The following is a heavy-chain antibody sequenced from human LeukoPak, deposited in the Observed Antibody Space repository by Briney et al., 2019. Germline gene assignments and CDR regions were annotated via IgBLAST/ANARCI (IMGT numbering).Heavy chain of an antibody. CDR3: ATLLYSSSWDY. D-gene: IGHD6-13*01. V-gene: IGHV4-34*01. J-gene: IGHJ4*02. CDR2: INHSGST. CDR1: GGSFSAYY. Sequence: PSETLSLTCAVYGGSFSAYYWSWIRQPPGKGLEWIGEINHSGSTNYNPSLKSRVTISGATSKNQFSLKLSSVTAADTAVYYCATLLYSSSWDYWGQGTLVTVSS.